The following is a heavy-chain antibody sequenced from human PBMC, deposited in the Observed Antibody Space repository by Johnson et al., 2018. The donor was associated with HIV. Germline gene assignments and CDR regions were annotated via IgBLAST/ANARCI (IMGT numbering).Heavy chain of an antibody. CDR3: ARDVIRVIAARDDAFDI. CDR2: ISGSGGST. J-gene: IGHJ3*02. D-gene: IGHD6-6*01. Sequence: VLLVESGGGLVKPGGSLRLSCAASGFTFSSYAMSWVRQAPGKGLEWVSAISGSGGSTYYADSVKGRFTISRDNSKNTLSLQMNSLRAEETAVYYCARDVIRVIAARDDAFDIWGQGTMVTVSS. CDR1: GFTFSSYA. V-gene: IGHV3-23*04.